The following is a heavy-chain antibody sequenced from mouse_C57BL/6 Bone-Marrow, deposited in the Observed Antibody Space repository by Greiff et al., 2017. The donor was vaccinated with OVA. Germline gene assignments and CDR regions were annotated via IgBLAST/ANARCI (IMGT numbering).Heavy chain of an antibody. CDR1: GYSITSGYY. CDR3: ADGNYGYFDV. CDR2: ISYDGSN. D-gene: IGHD2-1*01. V-gene: IGHV3-6*01. Sequence: EVKVEESGPGLVKPSQSLSLTCSVTGYSITSGYYWNWIRQFPGNKLEWMGYISYDGSNNYNPSLKNRISITRDTSKNQFFLKLNSVTTEDTATYYCADGNYGYFDVWGTGTTVTVSS. J-gene: IGHJ1*03.